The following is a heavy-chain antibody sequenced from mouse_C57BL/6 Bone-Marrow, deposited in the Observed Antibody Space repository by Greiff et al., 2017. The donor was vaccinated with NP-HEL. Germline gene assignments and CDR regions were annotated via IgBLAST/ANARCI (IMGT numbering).Heavy chain of an antibody. J-gene: IGHJ4*01. CDR3: ARLWYYGTKRDHYYAMDY. D-gene: IGHD1-2*01. CDR1: GYTFTSYW. Sequence: QVQLKQPGAELVKPGASVKMSCKASGYTFTSYWITWVKQRPGQGLEWIGDIYPGSGSTNYNEKFKSKATLTVDTSSSTAYMQLSSLTSEDSAVYYCARLWYYGTKRDHYYAMDYWGQGTSVTVSS. CDR2: IYPGSGST. V-gene: IGHV1-55*01.